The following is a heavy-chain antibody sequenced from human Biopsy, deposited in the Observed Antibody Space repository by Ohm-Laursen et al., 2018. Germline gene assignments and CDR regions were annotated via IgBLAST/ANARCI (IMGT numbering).Heavy chain of an antibody. D-gene: IGHD2-2*01. J-gene: IGHJ5*02. CDR2: IYSSGGT. V-gene: IGHV4-4*08. Sequence: GTLSLTCTVSGGSLSLSYWSWIRQPPGKGLEWIGYIYSSGGTDYNPSLKSRATISLDTSKNQFSLTLTSVTVADTAIYYCARRPYTRDNWFDPWGQGTLVTVSS. CDR3: ARRPYTRDNWFDP. CDR1: GGSLSLSY.